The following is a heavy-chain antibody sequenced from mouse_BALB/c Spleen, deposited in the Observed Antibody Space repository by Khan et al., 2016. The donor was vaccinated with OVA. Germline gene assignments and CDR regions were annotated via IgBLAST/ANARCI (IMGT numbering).Heavy chain of an antibody. CDR3: DRTARINY. J-gene: IGHJ2*01. CDR2: ISDSGST. Sequence: EVQLQESGPGLVKPSQSLSLTCTVTGYSITSGYGWNWIRQFPGNKLEWVGYISDSGSTNYNPSLKSRISITRDTSKNTFFLPVKSVHSEEAANYYSDRTARINYWGQGTTLTVSS. D-gene: IGHD1-2*01. V-gene: IGHV3-2*02. CDR1: GYSITSGYG.